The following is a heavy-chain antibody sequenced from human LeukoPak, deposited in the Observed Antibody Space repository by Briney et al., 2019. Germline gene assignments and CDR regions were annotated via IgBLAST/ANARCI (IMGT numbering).Heavy chain of an antibody. Sequence: GGSLRLSCAASGFTFSGYAMSWVRQAPGKGLEWVSAISGSGGSTYYADSVKGRFTISRDNSKNTLYLQMNSLRAEDTAVYYCAKAGIAVDQGFYFDYWGQGTLVTVSS. CDR1: GFTFSGYA. J-gene: IGHJ4*02. CDR2: ISGSGGST. V-gene: IGHV3-23*01. CDR3: AKAGIAVDQGFYFDY. D-gene: IGHD6-19*01.